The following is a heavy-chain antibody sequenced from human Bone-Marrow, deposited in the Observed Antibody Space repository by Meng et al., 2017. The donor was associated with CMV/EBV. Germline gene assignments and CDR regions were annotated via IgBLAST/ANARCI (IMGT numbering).Heavy chain of an antibody. Sequence: ASVKVSCKASGYTFTSYGISWVRQAPGQGREWMGWISAYNGNTNYAQKLQGRVTMTTDTSTSTAYMELRSLGSDDAAVYYCARWDIVVVPAAPDGMDVWGQGTTVTVSS. V-gene: IGHV1-18*01. J-gene: IGHJ6*02. CDR2: ISAYNGNT. CDR1: GYTFTSYG. D-gene: IGHD2-2*01. CDR3: ARWDIVVVPAAPDGMDV.